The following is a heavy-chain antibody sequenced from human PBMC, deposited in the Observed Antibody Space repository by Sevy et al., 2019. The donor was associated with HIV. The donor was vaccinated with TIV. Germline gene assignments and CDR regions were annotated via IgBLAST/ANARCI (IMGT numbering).Heavy chain of an antibody. V-gene: IGHV4-31*03. CDR3: ASRGYSYDKEAAFDY. D-gene: IGHD5-18*01. Sequence: SETLSLTCTVSGGSISRGGYYWSWIRQHPGKGLEWIGYIYYSGSAYYNPSLKSRVTISVDTSKNQFSLKLSSVTAADTAVYYCASRGYSYDKEAAFDYWGQGTLVTVSS. CDR2: IYYSGSA. J-gene: IGHJ4*02. CDR1: GGSISRGGYY.